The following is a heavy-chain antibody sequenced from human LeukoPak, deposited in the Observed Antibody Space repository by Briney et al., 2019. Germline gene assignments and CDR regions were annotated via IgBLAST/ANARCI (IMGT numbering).Heavy chain of an antibody. CDR1: GGSFSGYY. Sequence: TSETLSLTCAVYGGSFSGYYWSWIGQPPGKGLEWIGEINHSGSTNYNPSLKSRVTISVDTSKNQFSLKLSSVTAADTAVYYCARGSPNFDYWGQGTLVTVSS. CDR3: ARGSPNFDY. J-gene: IGHJ4*02. D-gene: IGHD2-8*01. V-gene: IGHV4-34*01. CDR2: INHSGST.